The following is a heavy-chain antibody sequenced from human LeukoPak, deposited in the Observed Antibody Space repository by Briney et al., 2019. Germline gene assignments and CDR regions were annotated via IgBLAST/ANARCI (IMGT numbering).Heavy chain of an antibody. J-gene: IGHJ4*02. V-gene: IGHV1-18*01. CDR1: GYTFTSYG. CDR3: ARDRDPDYSSSWYFDY. CDR2: ISAYNGNT. D-gene: IGHD6-13*01. Sequence: ASVKVSCKASGYTFTSYGISWVRQAPGQGLEWMGWISAYNGNTNYAQKLQGRVTMTTDTSTSTAYMELRSLRSDDTAVYYCARDRDPDYSSSWYFDYWGQGTLVTVSS.